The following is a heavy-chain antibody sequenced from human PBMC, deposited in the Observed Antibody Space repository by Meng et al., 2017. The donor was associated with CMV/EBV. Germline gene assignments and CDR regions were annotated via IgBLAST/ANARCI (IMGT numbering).Heavy chain of an antibody. D-gene: IGHD3-22*01. CDR2: ISGSGGST. J-gene: IGHJ3*02. CDR1: GFTFSSYA. CDR3: ANFHYDMIVVGGNAFDI. V-gene: IGHV3-23*01. Sequence: GGSLRLSCAASGFTFSSYAMSWVRQAPGKGLEWVSAISGSGGSTYYADSAKGRFTISRDNSKNTLYLQMNSLRAEDTAVYYCANFHYDMIVVGGNAFDIWGQGTMVTVSS.